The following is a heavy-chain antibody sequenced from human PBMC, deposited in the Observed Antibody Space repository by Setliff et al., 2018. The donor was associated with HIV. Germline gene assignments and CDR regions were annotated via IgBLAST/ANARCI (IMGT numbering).Heavy chain of an antibody. Sequence: LRLSCAASGFTFSNYAMSWVRQAPGKGLQWVSTIGGSAVFTYYADSVKGQLTISRDNSKNTLYLQMNSLRADDTAVYYCATSISGSLYFGSWGQGTLVTVSS. CDR3: ATSISGSLYFGS. CDR2: IGGSAVFT. J-gene: IGHJ4*02. V-gene: IGHV3-23*01. D-gene: IGHD3-22*01. CDR1: GFTFSNYA.